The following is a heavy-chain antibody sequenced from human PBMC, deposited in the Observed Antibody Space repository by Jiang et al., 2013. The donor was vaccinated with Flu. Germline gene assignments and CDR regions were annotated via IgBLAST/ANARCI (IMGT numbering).Heavy chain of an antibody. CDR3: ASHLDAGYSSSWKTSKLALFWYFDL. Sequence: GAEVKKPGESLKISCKGSGYSLTSYWIGWVRQMPGKGLEWMGIIYPGDSDTRYSPSFQGQVTISADKSISTAYLQWSSLKASDTAMYYCASHLDAGYSSSWKTSKLALFWYFDLWGRGTLVTVSS. J-gene: IGHJ2*01. CDR1: GYSLTSYW. V-gene: IGHV5-51*01. CDR2: IYPGDSDT. D-gene: IGHD6-13*01.